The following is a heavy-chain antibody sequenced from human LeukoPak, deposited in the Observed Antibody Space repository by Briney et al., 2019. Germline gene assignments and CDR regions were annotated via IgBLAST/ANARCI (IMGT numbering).Heavy chain of an antibody. J-gene: IGHJ4*02. CDR2: MNPNSGNT. Sequence: ASVKVSCKASGYTFTSYEINWVRQATGQGLEWMGWMNPNSGNTGYAQKFQGRVTMTRNTSISTAYMELSSLRSEDTAGYYSARGRGTSSSLDYWGQGTLVTVSS. CDR3: ARGRGTSSSLDY. D-gene: IGHD2-2*01. V-gene: IGHV1-8*01. CDR1: GYTFTSYE.